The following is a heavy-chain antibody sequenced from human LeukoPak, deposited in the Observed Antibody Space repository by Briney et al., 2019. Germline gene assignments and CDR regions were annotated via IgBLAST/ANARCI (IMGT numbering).Heavy chain of an antibody. CDR1: GGSISPYY. CDR2: TYYSGST. V-gene: IGHV4-59*01. J-gene: IGHJ4*02. D-gene: IGHD3-22*01. Sequence: SETLSLTCSVSGGSISPYYWSWIRQPPGKGLEWIGHTYYSGSTNYNPSLKSRVTISVDTSKNQFSLKLSSVTPADTAVYYCARDSGYYYFDYWGQGTLVTVSS. CDR3: ARDSGYYYFDY.